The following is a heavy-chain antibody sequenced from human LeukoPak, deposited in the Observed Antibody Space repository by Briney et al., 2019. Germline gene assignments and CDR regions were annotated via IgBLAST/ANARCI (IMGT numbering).Heavy chain of an antibody. D-gene: IGHD2-15*01. V-gene: IGHV3-74*01. CDR3: ARTVVAAMIQ. Sequence: GGSLRLSCAAPGFTFSSYWMHWVRQAPGKGLGWVSRINSDGSSTSYAESVKGRFTISKDNAKNTLYLQRNSLRAEDTAVYYCARTVVAAMIQWGQGTLVTVSS. CDR1: GFTFSSYW. J-gene: IGHJ4*02. CDR2: INSDGSST.